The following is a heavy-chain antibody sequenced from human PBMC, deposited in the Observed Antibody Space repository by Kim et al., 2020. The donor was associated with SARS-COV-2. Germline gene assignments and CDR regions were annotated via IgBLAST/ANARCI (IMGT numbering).Heavy chain of an antibody. J-gene: IGHJ6*02. V-gene: IGHV3-13*01. D-gene: IGHD1-20*01. CDR1: GFTFSSYD. CDR3: ARWGANWNTTGPYYYGMDV. Sequence: GGSLRLSCAASGFTFSSYDMHWVRQATGKGLEWVSAIGTGGDTYYPGAVKGRFTISRENAKNSLYLQMNSRRAGDTAVYYCARWGANWNTTGPYYYGMDVWGQGTTVTVSS. CDR2: IGTGGDT.